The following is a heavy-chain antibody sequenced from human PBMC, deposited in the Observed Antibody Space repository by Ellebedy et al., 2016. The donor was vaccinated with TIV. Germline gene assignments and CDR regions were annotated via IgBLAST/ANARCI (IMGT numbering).Heavy chain of an antibody. CDR1: GYTFTTYG. CDR3: ARLVGTMSPVLSKHFDH. Sequence: AASVKVSCKASGYTFTTYGISWVRQAPGQGLEWMGWISGYNYETDYPQKFQGRVTMTKDTATSTAYMELRSLRYDDTAVYYCARLVGTMSPVLSKHFDHWGQGTLVTVSS. D-gene: IGHD1-26*01. V-gene: IGHV1-18*01. CDR2: ISGYNYET. J-gene: IGHJ4*02.